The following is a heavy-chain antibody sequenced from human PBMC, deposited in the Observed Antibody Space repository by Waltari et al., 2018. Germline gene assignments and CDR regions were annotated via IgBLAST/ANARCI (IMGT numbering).Heavy chain of an antibody. CDR2: IYHSGST. CDR1: SSGGYS. V-gene: IGHV4-30-2*01. J-gene: IGHJ4*02. Sequence: SSGGYSWSWIRQPPGKGLEWIGYIYHSGSTYYNPSLKSRVTISVDRSKNQFSLKLSSVTAADTAVYYCARESRDGPFDYWGQGTLVTVSS. CDR3: ARESRDGPFDY.